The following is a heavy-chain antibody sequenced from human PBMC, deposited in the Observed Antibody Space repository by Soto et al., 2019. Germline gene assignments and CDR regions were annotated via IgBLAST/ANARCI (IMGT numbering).Heavy chain of an antibody. CDR1: GGSISSSSYY. V-gene: IGHV4-39*01. D-gene: IGHD3-22*01. Sequence: QLQLQESGPGLVKPSETLSLTCTVSGGSISSSSYYWGWIRQPPGNGLEWIGSIYYSGSTYYNPSLKSRVTISVDTSKNQFSLKLSSVTAADTAVYYCARQDKPAVSYGDYTPYYYDSSGYHNGNFDNWGQGTLVTVSS. CDR3: ARQDKPAVSYGDYTPYYYDSSGYHNGNFDN. CDR2: IYYSGST. J-gene: IGHJ4*02.